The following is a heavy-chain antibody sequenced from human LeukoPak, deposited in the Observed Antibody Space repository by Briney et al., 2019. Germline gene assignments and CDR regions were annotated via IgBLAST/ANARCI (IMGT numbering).Heavy chain of an antibody. CDR1: GGSISSGGYY. V-gene: IGHV4-31*03. Sequence: SETLSLTCTVSGGSISSGGYYWSWIRQHPGKGLEWIGYIYYSGSTYYNPSLKSRVTISVDTSKNQFSLKLSSVTAADTAVYYCARHPLLVLGFFDYWGQGALVTVSS. CDR3: ARHPLLVLGFFDY. J-gene: IGHJ4*02. D-gene: IGHD6-6*01. CDR2: IYYSGST.